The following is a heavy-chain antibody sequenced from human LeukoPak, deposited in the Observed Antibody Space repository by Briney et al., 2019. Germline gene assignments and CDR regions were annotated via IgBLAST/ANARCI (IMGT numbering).Heavy chain of an antibody. CDR2: ISSSSSYI. CDR3: ARDQHIVVVSDAFDI. CDR1: GFTFSSYS. Sequence: GVSLRLSCAASGFTFSSYSMNWVRQTPGKGLEWVSSISSSSSYIYYADSVKGRFTISRDNAKNSLYLQMNSLRAEDTAVYYCARDQHIVVVSDAFDIWGQGTMVTVSS. V-gene: IGHV3-21*01. D-gene: IGHD2-21*01. J-gene: IGHJ3*02.